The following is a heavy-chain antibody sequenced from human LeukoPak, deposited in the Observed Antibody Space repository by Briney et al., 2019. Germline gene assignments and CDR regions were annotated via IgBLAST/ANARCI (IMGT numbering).Heavy chain of an antibody. Sequence: PSETLSLTCAVYGGSFSGYYWSWIRQPPGKGLEWIGEINHSGSTNYNPSLKSRVTISVDTSKNQFSLKLSSVTAADTAVYYCARGGAKNRIAAAGTFDYWGQGTLVTVSS. D-gene: IGHD6-13*01. CDR3: ARGGAKNRIAAAGTFDY. J-gene: IGHJ4*02. V-gene: IGHV4-34*01. CDR1: GGSFSGYY. CDR2: INHSGST.